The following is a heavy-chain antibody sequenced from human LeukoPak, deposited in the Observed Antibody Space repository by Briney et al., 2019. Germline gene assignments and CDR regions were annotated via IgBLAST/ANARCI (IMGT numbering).Heavy chain of an antibody. CDR2: ISSSSSTI. V-gene: IGHV3-48*01. J-gene: IGHJ4*02. CDR1: GFTFSSYS. Sequence: GGSLRLSCAASGFTFSSYSMNWVRQAPGKGLEWVSYISSSSSTIYYADSVKGRFTISRDNSKNTLYLQMNNLRAGDTAVYYCAKDRGFGELPPMFDYWGQGTLVTVSS. CDR3: AKDRGFGELPPMFDY. D-gene: IGHD3-10*01.